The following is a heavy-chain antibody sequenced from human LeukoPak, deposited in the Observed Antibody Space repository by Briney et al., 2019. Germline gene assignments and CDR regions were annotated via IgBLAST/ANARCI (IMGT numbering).Heavy chain of an antibody. CDR3: ARGTPSDY. J-gene: IGHJ4*02. Sequence: GGSLRLSCAASGHTFSSNTMNWVRQAPGKGLEWVSYISSSSSTIYYADSVKGRFTISRDNAKKSLYLQMNSLRAEDTGVYYCARGTPSDYWGQGTLVTVSS. V-gene: IGHV3-48*04. CDR1: GHTFSSNT. D-gene: IGHD3-10*01. CDR2: ISSSSSTI.